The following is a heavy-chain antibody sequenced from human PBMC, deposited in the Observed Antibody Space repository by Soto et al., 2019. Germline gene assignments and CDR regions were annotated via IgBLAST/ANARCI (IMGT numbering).Heavy chain of an antibody. D-gene: IGHD5-18*01. J-gene: IGHJ5*02. V-gene: IGHV3-23*05. CDR3: AKGIWIQLFAFDP. CDR1: GFTFHDYA. CDR2: IAFTGSAT. Sequence: GGSLRLSCATSGFTFHDYAMSWVRQAPGKGLEWVSAIAFTGSATYYSDSVKGRFTISSDNSKTTLYLQMNSLRAEDTAVYYCAKGIWIQLFAFDPWGQGTLVTVSS.